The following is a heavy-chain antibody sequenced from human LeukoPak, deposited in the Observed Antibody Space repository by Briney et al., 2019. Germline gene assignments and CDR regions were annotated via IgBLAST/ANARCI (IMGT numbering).Heavy chain of an antibody. V-gene: IGHV3-30*18. D-gene: IGHD2-15*01. CDR2: ISYDGSNK. CDR1: GFTFSSYG. J-gene: IGHJ4*02. Sequence: GRSLRLSCAASGFTFSSYGMHWVRQAPGKGLEWVAVISYDGSNKYYADSVRVRLTSSRYNSKNTLYMQMNSLRAEDTAVYYCAKDVRFCGGSCSPNWYYFDYWGQGTLVTVSS. CDR3: AKDVRFCGGSCSPNWYYFDY.